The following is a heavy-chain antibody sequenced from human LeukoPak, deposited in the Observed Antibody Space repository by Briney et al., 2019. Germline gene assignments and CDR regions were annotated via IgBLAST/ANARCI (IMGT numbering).Heavy chain of an antibody. J-gene: IGHJ4*02. Sequence: SQTLSLTCAISGDSVSSNSAAWNWIRQSPSRGLEWLGRTYYRSKWYNDYAVSVKSRITINPDTSKNQFSLQLNSVIPEDTAVYYCAREGYYYDSSGYYWEYYFDYWGQGTLVTVSS. CDR1: GDSVSSNSAA. CDR2: TYYRSKWYN. D-gene: IGHD3-22*01. V-gene: IGHV6-1*01. CDR3: AREGYYYDSSGYYWEYYFDY.